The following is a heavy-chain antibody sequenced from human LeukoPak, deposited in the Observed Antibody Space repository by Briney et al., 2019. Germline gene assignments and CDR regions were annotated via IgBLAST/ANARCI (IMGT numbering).Heavy chain of an antibody. J-gene: IGHJ4*02. CDR2: IYYSGST. V-gene: IGHV4-39*07. CDR3: ARTGVPTYYYDSSGYYPLDY. Sequence: SETLSLTCTVSGGSISSSSYYWGWIRQPPGKGLEWIGSIYYSGSTYYNPSLKSRVTISVDTSKNQFSLKLSSVTAADTAVYYCARTGVPTYYYDSSGYYPLDYWGQGTLVTVSS. CDR1: GGSISSSSYY. D-gene: IGHD3-22*01.